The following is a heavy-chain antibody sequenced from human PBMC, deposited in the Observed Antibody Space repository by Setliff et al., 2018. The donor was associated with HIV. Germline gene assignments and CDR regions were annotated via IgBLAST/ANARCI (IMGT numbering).Heavy chain of an antibody. CDR1: RYTFSNYD. Sequence: ASVKVSCKASRYTFSNYDVNWVRQATGQGLEWMAWMNPISDHRGYAQKFQGRLTMTKDTSTSTVYMELSSLKSDDTAVYYCASGCLIGGSGPCRNFEFWGQGTLVPVSS. J-gene: IGHJ4*02. CDR2: MNPISDHR. V-gene: IGHV1-8*02. D-gene: IGHD3-9*01. CDR3: ASGCLIGGSGPCRNFEF.